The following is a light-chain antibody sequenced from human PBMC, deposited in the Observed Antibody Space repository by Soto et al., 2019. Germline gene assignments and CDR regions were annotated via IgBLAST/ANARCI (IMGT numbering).Light chain of an antibody. CDR1: SNDIGTYNY. CDR3: SSYTTSITAI. CDR2: DVS. J-gene: IGLJ2*01. V-gene: IGLV2-14*01. Sequence: QAVVTQPASVSGSPGQSITISCTGTSNDIGTYNYISWYQQHPGKAPKLIIYDVSDRPSGVSNRFSGSKSGNTASLTLSGLQAEDEADYYCSSYTTSITAIFGGGTKLTVL.